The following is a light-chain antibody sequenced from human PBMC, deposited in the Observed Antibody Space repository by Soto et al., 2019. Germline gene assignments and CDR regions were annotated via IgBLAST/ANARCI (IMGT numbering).Light chain of an antibody. V-gene: IGKV3-20*01. J-gene: IGKJ2*01. CDR2: GAS. CDR3: QQYYRAPYT. CDR1: KSVSISS. Sequence: IVLTQSPDSLSLSPGERVTLSCRASKSVSISSLTWYQHRPGQTPRVLIYGASYRATGVPDRLSGRGSGPDFTLTISRLEPDDSAVYYCQQYYRAPYTFGQGTNLQIK.